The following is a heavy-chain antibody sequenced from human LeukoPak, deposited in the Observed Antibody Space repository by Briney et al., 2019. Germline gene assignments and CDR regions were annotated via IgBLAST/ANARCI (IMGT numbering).Heavy chain of an antibody. CDR1: GFTYSNYA. J-gene: IGHJ4*02. V-gene: IGHV3-30-3*01. CDR2: ISYDESNK. Sequence: GGSLRLSCAASGFTYSNYAMHWVRQAPGKGLEWVAIISYDESNKYYADSVKGRFTISRDNSKNTLYLQMNSLRAEDTAVYYCASSGYYYGYFDYWGQGTLVTVSS. CDR3: ASSGYYYGYFDY. D-gene: IGHD3-22*01.